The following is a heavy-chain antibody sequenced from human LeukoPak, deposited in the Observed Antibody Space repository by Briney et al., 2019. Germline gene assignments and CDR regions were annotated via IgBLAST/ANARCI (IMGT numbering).Heavy chain of an antibody. J-gene: IGHJ4*02. Sequence: WASVKVSCKASGYTFTSYYMHWVRQAPGQGLEWMGIINPSGGSTSYAQKFQGRVTMTRDTSTSTVYMELSSLRSEDTAVYYCARGRSSSRGPVVVITTFDYWGQGTLVTVSS. D-gene: IGHD3-22*01. CDR3: ARGRSSSRGPVVVITTFDY. V-gene: IGHV1-46*01. CDR1: GYTFTSYY. CDR2: INPSGGST.